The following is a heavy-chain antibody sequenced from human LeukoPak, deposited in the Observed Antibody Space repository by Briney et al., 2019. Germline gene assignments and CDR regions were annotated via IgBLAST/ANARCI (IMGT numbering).Heavy chain of an antibody. CDR3: ASKSRSAWGYYFDY. D-gene: IGHD3-16*01. CDR2: ISGCGGST. CDR1: GFTFSSYA. V-gene: IGHV3-23*01. J-gene: IGHJ4*02. Sequence: GALRLSCAASGFTFSSYAMSWVRQAPGKGLEWVSAISGCGGSTYYADSVKGRFTISRDNFKNTLYLQMNSLRAEDTAVYYCASKSRSAWGYYFDYWGQGTLVTVSS.